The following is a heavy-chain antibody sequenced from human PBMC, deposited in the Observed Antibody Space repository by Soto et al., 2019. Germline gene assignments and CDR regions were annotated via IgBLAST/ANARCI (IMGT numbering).Heavy chain of an antibody. CDR1: GFTISRYV. Sequence: QVQLVESGGGVVQPGGSLRLSCAASGFTISRYVMHWVRQAPGKGLEWVSVVSYDGSNIQYADSVKGRFTISRDNPKNTLYRQKNSLRAEDKAVYYCARGGLTVFREILIGDYCGQGTLVTVSS. J-gene: IGHJ4*02. CDR2: VSYDGSNI. V-gene: IGHV3-30-3*01. CDR3: ARGGLTVFREILIGDY. D-gene: IGHD3-3*01.